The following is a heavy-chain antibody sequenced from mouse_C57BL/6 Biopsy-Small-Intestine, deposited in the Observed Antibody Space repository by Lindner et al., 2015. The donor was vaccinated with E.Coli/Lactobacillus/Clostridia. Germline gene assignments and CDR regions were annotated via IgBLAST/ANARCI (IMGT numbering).Heavy chain of an antibody. CDR2: IDPSDSYT. Sequence: VQLQESGAELVKPGASVKISCKTSGFAFSSYWMNWVKQRPGKGLEWIGEIDPSDSYTNYNQKFKGKATLTVDTSSSTAYMQLSSLTSEDSAVYYCARGGAGTAWFAYWGQGTLVTVSA. V-gene: IGHV1S126*01. J-gene: IGHJ3*01. D-gene: IGHD4-1*01. CDR1: GFAFSSYW. CDR3: ARGGAGTAWFAY.